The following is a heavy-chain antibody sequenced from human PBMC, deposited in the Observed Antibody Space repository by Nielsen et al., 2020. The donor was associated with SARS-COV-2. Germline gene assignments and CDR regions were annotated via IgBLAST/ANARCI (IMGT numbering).Heavy chain of an antibody. CDR2: ISTYNGNT. CDR1: GYRFSSSG. V-gene: IGHV1-18*01. CDR3: ARHHPVHGEYYYYGMDV. J-gene: IGHJ6*02. D-gene: IGHD1-1*01. Sequence: ASVKVSCKTSGYRFSSSGIGWVRQAPGQGLEWMGYISTYNGNTKYAQKVQGRVTMTTDTSTSTAYMELTSLRSDDTAVYYCARHHPVHGEYYYYGMDVWGQGTTVTVSS.